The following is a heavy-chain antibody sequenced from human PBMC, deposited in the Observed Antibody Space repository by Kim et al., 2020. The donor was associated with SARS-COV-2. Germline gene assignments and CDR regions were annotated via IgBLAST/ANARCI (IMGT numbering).Heavy chain of an antibody. CDR1: GFTFSSYA. CDR3: ALPTITMIVVVIPDGMDV. J-gene: IGHJ6*02. Sequence: GGSLRLSCAASGFTFSSYAMSWVRQAPGKGLEWVSAISGSGGSTYYAESVKGRFTISRDNSKNTLYLQMNSLRAEDTAVYYCALPTITMIVVVIPDGMDVWGQGTTVTVSS. CDR2: ISGSGGST. D-gene: IGHD3-22*01. V-gene: IGHV3-23*01.